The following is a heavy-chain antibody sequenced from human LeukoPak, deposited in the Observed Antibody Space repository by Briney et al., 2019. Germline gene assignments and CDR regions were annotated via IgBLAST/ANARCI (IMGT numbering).Heavy chain of an antibody. V-gene: IGHV1-46*01. Sequence: ASVKVSCKASGYTFTSYYMHWVRQAPGQGLEWMGIINPSGGSTSYAQKFQGRVTMTRDTSTSTVYMELSSLRSEDTVVYYCARELLVVVPAAISDAFDIWGQGTMVTVSS. D-gene: IGHD2-2*01. CDR3: ARELLVVVPAAISDAFDI. CDR1: GYTFTSYY. J-gene: IGHJ3*02. CDR2: INPSGGST.